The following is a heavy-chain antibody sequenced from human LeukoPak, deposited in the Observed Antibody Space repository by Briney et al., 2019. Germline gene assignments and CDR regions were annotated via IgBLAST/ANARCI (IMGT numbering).Heavy chain of an antibody. CDR2: ISYDGSNK. CDR1: GFTFSSYA. J-gene: IGHJ4*02. D-gene: IGHD4-11*01. Sequence: GGSLRLSCAASGFTFSSYAMHWVRQAPGKGLEWVAVISYDGSNKYYADSVKGRFTISRDNAKNTLYLQMNSLRAEDTAVYYCARVSYSNRTPLDYWGQGTLVTVSS. CDR3: ARVSYSNRTPLDY. V-gene: IGHV3-30-3*01.